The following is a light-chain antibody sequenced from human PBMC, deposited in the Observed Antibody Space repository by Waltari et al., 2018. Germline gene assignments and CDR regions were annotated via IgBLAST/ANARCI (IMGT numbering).Light chain of an antibody. J-gene: IGLJ3*02. Sequence: HSVPTQPPSASGTPGLRVTISCSGSSSNIGSNTGNWYKHLPGRAPKLLIYGNVQRPSGVPDRISGSKSGSSASLAINGLQSEDEADYYCAAWDDSLNGWVFGGGTKLTVL. V-gene: IGLV1-44*01. CDR2: GNV. CDR3: AAWDDSLNGWV. CDR1: SSNIGSNT.